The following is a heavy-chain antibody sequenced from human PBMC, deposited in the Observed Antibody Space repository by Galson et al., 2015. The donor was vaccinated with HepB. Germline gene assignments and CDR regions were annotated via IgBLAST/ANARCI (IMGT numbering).Heavy chain of an antibody. Sequence: SLRLSCAASGFTFSNVWMTWVRQAPGKGLEWVGRIKNKNEDWATDYAAPVKDRFTISRDDSKNTVYLHMNSLKTEDTAVYYCTTNDAFDIWGQGTMVTVSS. CDR2: IKNKNEDWAT. CDR3: TTNDAFDI. V-gene: IGHV3-15*01. CDR1: GFTFSNVW. J-gene: IGHJ3*02.